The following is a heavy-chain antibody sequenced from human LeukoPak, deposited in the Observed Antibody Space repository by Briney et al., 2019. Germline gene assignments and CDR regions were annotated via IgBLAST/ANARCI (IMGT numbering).Heavy chain of an antibody. CDR3: AREAPYYDFWSGSLPYFDY. CDR2: IYYSGST. J-gene: IGHJ4*02. V-gene: IGHV4-59*01. CDR1: GGSISSYY. D-gene: IGHD3-3*01. Sequence: SETLSLTCTVSGGSISSYYWSWIRQPPGKGLEWIGYIYYSGSTNYNPSLKSRVTISVDTSKNQFSLKLSYVTAADTAVYYCAREAPYYDFWSGSLPYFDYWGQGTLVTVSS.